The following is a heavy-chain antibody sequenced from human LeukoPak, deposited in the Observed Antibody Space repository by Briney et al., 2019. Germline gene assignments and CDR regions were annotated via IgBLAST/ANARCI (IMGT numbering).Heavy chain of an antibody. J-gene: IGHJ3*02. CDR2: INSDGINT. CDR1: GFTFSNYW. V-gene: IGHV3-74*01. Sequence: GGSLRLSCAASGFTFSNYWMHWVRQAPGKGLVWVSRINSDGINTSYADSVKGRFTISRDNAKNTLYLQMNSLRAEDTAVYYCARDLDDSHAFDIWGQGTMVTVSS. D-gene: IGHD3-22*01. CDR3: ARDLDDSHAFDI.